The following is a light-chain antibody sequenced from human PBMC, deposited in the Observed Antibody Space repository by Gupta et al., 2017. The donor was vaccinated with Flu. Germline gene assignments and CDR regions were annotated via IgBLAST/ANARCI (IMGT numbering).Light chain of an antibody. CDR2: DAS. Sequence: EIVLTQSPGTLSLSPGEGATLSCRASQSVSSTYLAWYQQKLGQAPRLLIYDASSRATGIPDRFSGSGSGTDFTLTISGLEPEDFAVYYCQQDGSSPLTFGGGTKVEIK. CDR3: QQDGSSPLT. V-gene: IGKV3-20*01. CDR1: QSVSSTY. J-gene: IGKJ4*01.